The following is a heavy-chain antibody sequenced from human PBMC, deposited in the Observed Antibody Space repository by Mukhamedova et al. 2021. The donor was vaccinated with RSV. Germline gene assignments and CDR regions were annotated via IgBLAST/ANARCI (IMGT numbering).Heavy chain of an antibody. CDR2: PIFGTA. D-gene: IGHD2-2*01. CDR3: ARGLAPAAMNAVDY. Sequence: PIFGTANYAQKFQGRVTITADESTSTAYMELSSLRSEDTAVYYCARGLAPAAMNAVDYWGQGTLGTVSS. V-gene: IGHV1-69*01. J-gene: IGHJ4*02.